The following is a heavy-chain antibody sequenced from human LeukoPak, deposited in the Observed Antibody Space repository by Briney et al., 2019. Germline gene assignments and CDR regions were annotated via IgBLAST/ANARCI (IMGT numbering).Heavy chain of an antibody. CDR3: ARVYYYDSSGYYYPSGNWFDP. V-gene: IGHV6-1*01. CDR2: TYYRSKWYT. D-gene: IGHD3-22*01. CDR1: GDSVSSYSAA. J-gene: IGHJ5*02. Sequence: SQTLSLTCAISGDSVSSYSAAWNWIRQSPSRGLEWLGRTYYRSKWYTDYAVCVKSRLTINPDTSKNQFSRQLNSVTPEDTAMYYCARVYYYDSSGYYYPSGNWFDPWGQGTLVTVSS.